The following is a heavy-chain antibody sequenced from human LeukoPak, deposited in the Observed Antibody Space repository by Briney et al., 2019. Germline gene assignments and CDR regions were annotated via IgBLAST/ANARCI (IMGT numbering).Heavy chain of an antibody. D-gene: IGHD6-6*01. J-gene: IGHJ4*02. CDR3: ANDSPASKFRIGARPDDY. CDR1: GFTFSSYA. V-gene: IGHV3-23*01. CDR2: ISGSGGST. Sequence: PGGSLRLSCAASGFTFSSYAMSWVRQAPGKGLEWVSAISGSGGSTYYADSVKGRFTISRDNSKNTLYMQMNSLTAEATAVYYSANDSPASKFRIGARPDDYWGQGTLVTVSS.